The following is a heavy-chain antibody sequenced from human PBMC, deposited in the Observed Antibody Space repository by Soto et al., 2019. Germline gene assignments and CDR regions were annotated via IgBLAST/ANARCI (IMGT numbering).Heavy chain of an antibody. Sequence: QMQLVQSGPEVKKPGTSVKVSCKASGFTFTHSAMQWVRQARGQSLEWIGWIVVGSGNTNYAPKFQERVTITWDMXXXXXXXXXXXXXXXXXXXXXXXXXXXXXXXXXXXXXDWGQGTLVTVSS. CDR2: IVVGSGNT. CDR1: GFTFTHSA. CDR3: XXXXXXXXXXXXXXXD. J-gene: IGHJ4*02. V-gene: IGHV1-58*02.